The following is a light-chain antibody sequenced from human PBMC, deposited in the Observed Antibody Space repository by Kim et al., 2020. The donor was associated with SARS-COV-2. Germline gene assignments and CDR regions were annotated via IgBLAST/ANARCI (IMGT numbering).Light chain of an antibody. V-gene: IGKV4-1*01. CDR1: QSVLYRSSNKNY. J-gene: IGKJ1*01. Sequence: ATINCKSSQSVLYRSSNKNYLAWYQQKPGQPPKLLISWASTRESGVPDRFSGSGSGTDFTLTISSLQAEDVAVYYCQQYYSTPRTFGQGTKVDIK. CDR3: QQYYSTPRT. CDR2: WAS.